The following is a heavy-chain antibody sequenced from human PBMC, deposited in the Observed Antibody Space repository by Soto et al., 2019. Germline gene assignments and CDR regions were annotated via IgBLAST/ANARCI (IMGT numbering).Heavy chain of an antibody. V-gene: IGHV3-33*06. CDR3: AKDAEVRYFDWSPLYYYYMDV. CDR1: GFTFSSYG. CDR2: IWYDGSNK. J-gene: IGHJ6*03. D-gene: IGHD3-9*01. Sequence: PGGSLRLSCAASGFTFSSYGMHWVRQAPGKGLEWVAVIWYDGSNKYYADSVKGRFTISRDNSKNTLYLQMNSLRAEDTAVYYCAKDAEVRYFDWSPLYYYYMDVWGKGTTVTVSS.